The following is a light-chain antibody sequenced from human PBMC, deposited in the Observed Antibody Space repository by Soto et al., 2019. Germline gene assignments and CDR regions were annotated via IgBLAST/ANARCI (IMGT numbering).Light chain of an antibody. CDR2: EVS. CDR3: TSYTTSSTLSYV. J-gene: IGLJ1*01. Sequence: QSVLTQPASVSGSPGQSITISCTGTSSDIGAYDYVSWYQQHPGRAPKLMVYEVSDRPSGVSNRFSGSKSGNSASLTISGLQAEDEADYYCTSYTTSSTLSYVFGTGTQLTVL. V-gene: IGLV2-14*01. CDR1: SSDIGAYDY.